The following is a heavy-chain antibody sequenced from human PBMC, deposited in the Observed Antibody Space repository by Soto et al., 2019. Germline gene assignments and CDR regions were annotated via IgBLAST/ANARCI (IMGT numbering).Heavy chain of an antibody. D-gene: IGHD3-10*01. Sequence: SGKVPCTASGGTLSKHAISGVGQSGLRGLEWMGGISPMFGTANYAQKFQGRVTTTADKFSNTVYMKLSSLPSEDTAVYYCASGDDFDSYYGVDAQGQGTTVTVSS. CDR2: ISPMFGTA. V-gene: IGHV1-69*06. CDR1: GGTLSKHA. J-gene: IGHJ6*02. CDR3: ASGDDFDSYYGVDA.